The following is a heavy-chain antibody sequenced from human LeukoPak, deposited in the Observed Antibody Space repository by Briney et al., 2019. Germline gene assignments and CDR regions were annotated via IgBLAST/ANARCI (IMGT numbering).Heavy chain of an antibody. Sequence: KPSETLSLTCTVSGGSISSYYWGWIRQPPGKGLEWIGSIYYSGSTYYNPSLKSRVTISVDTSKNQFSLKLSSVTAADTAVYYCAREAYYDFWSGYRGTHYFDYWGQGTLVTVSS. CDR3: AREAYYDFWSGYRGTHYFDY. J-gene: IGHJ4*02. CDR1: GGSISSYY. V-gene: IGHV4-39*07. D-gene: IGHD3-3*01. CDR2: IYYSGST.